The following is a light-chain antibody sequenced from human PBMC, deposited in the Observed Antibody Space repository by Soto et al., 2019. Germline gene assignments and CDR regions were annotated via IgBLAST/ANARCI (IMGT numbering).Light chain of an antibody. CDR2: TAS. J-gene: IGKJ4*01. CDR3: QQANSFPLS. CDR1: QGISSR. Sequence: DIQMTQSPSSVSASVGDRVTITCRASQGISSRLAWYQQKPGKAPKLLIYTASSLQSGVPPRFSGSGSETDFTLTISSLQPEDFATYYCQQANSFPLSFGGGTKVEIK. V-gene: IGKV1-12*01.